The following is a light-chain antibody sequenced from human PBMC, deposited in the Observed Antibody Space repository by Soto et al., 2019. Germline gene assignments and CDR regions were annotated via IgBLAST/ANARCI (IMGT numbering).Light chain of an antibody. CDR1: QSVSST. V-gene: IGKV3-15*01. CDR2: GAS. CDR3: QQYNYWPRT. J-gene: IGKJ1*01. Sequence: EIVMTQSPATLSVSPGETATLSCRASQSVSSTLAWYQQKPGQAPRLLIYGASTRATGIPARVSGSGSGTEFTLTISRLQSEDSAVYHCQQYNYWPRTFGQGTKVEIK.